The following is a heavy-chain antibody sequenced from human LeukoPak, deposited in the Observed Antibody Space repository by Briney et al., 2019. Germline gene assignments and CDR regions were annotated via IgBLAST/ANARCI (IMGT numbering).Heavy chain of an antibody. J-gene: IGHJ5*02. CDR3: AREGGGYCSGINCWKWFDP. Sequence: GGSLRLSCAASGFTFDDYAMHWVRQAPGKGPVWVSRINGDGSTTVYADSVQGRFSISRDNAKSTLYLHMNSLRAEDTAVYYCAREGGGYCSGINCWKWFDPWGQGTLVTVSS. CDR2: INGDGSTT. CDR1: GFTFDDYA. D-gene: IGHD2-15*01. V-gene: IGHV3-74*01.